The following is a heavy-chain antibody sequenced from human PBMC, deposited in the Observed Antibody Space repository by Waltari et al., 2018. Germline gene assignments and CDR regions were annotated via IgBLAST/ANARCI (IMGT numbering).Heavy chain of an antibody. CDR3: ARVGSQYGSSPGWFDP. J-gene: IGHJ5*02. CDR1: GGTFSSYA. V-gene: IGHV1-69*01. CDR2: IITIFGTA. Sequence: QVQLVQSGAEVKKPGSSVKVSCKASGGTFSSYAISWVRQAPGQGLEWMGGIITIFGTANYAQKFQRRVTSTADEATSTAYMELSSLRSEDTAVYYCARVGSQYGSSPGWFDPWGQGTLVTVSS. D-gene: IGHD3-10*01.